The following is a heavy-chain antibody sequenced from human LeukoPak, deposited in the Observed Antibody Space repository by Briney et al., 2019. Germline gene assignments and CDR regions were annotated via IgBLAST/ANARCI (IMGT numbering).Heavy chain of an antibody. CDR1: GFTFSSYG. J-gene: IGHJ4*02. Sequence: GGSLRLSCAASGFTFSSYGMGWVRQAPGKGLEWVSAISGSGGSTYYADSVKGRFTISRDNSKNTLYLQMNSLRAEDTAVYYCATVGARTAATGYFDYWGQGTLVTVSS. D-gene: IGHD2-15*01. CDR3: ATVGARTAATGYFDY. V-gene: IGHV3-23*01. CDR2: ISGSGGST.